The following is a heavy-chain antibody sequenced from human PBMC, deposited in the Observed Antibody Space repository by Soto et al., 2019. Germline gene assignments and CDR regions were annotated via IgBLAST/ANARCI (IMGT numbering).Heavy chain of an antibody. CDR1: GFTLSDHC. Sequence: GGSLRLSCAASGFTLSDHCMDWVRQTPGKGLEWVGRTRNKADSYTTEYAASVKGRFTISRDDSKDSLYLQMNSLKTEDTAVYYCVRDYYDSGRYYFAYWGQGT. J-gene: IGHJ4*02. CDR2: TRNKADSYTT. D-gene: IGHD3-22*01. V-gene: IGHV3-72*01. CDR3: VRDYYDSGRYYFAY.